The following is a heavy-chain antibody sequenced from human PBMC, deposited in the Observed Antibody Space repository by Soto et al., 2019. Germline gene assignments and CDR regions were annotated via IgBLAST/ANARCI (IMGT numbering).Heavy chain of an antibody. V-gene: IGHV3-23*01. D-gene: IGHD3-16*01. Sequence: GGSLRLSCAASGFTYGTNDMSWVRQAPGKGLEWVSTILGSGGSTYYADSVKGRFTISRDNSKNTLYLQMNSLRAEDTALYYCAKNRGIYDHWGQGTLVTVSS. J-gene: IGHJ4*02. CDR1: GFTYGTND. CDR3: AKNRGIYDH. CDR2: ILGSGGST.